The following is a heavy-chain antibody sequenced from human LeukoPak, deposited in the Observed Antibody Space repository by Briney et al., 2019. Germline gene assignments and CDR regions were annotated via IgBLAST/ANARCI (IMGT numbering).Heavy chain of an antibody. V-gene: IGHV3-21*01. CDR2: ISGSSSSI. CDR3: ATPHNARGQQAMV. D-gene: IGHD6-13*01. J-gene: IGHJ4*02. Sequence: GESLRLSCAASGFIFSSNSMNWVRQAPGKGLEWIASISGSSSSINHADSVKGRFTISRDNAKNSLYLQMNTLRPEDTAVYYCATPHNARGQQAMVWGQGTLVTVSS. CDR1: GFIFSSNS.